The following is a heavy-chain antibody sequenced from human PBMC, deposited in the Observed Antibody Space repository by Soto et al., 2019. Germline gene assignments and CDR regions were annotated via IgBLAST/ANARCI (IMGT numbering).Heavy chain of an antibody. CDR2: ISSSGSDT. Sequence: EAQLVESGGDLVQPGGSLGLSCAGSGFSFSSYEMNWVRQAPGKGLEWVSYISSSGSDTYYADSVKARFTISRDNAQNSLYLQMTRLRAEDTAIYYCASLSGSYGFDPWGQGTLVTVSS. J-gene: IGHJ5*02. D-gene: IGHD1-26*01. V-gene: IGHV3-48*03. CDR1: GFSFSSYE. CDR3: ASLSGSYGFDP.